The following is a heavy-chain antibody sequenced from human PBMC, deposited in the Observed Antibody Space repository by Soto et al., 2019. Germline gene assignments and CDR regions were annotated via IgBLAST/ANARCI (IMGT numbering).Heavy chain of an antibody. CDR1: GGTFSSYA. D-gene: IGHD3-22*01. Sequence: SVKVSCKASGGTFSSYAISWVRQAPGQGLEWMGGIIPIFGTANYAQKFQGRVTITADESTSTAYMELSSLRSEDTAVYYCASSYYDSSGYYQRFDYWGQGTLVTVSS. CDR3: ASSYYDSSGYYQRFDY. CDR2: IIPIFGTA. J-gene: IGHJ4*02. V-gene: IGHV1-69*13.